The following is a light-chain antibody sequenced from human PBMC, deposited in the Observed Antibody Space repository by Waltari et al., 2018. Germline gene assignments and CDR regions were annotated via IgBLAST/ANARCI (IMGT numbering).Light chain of an antibody. Sequence: SFELTQDPAVSVALGQTVPITCRGRTLATFYAQLYQPKQGQALILVFAGRNDRPSWIPDRFSWSNSRNTASLTIPGAQAEDEAAYYCNSRDTSGHHVVFGGGTNLTVL. CDR1: TLATFY. V-gene: IGLV3-19*01. CDR3: NSRDTSGHHVV. J-gene: IGLJ2*01. CDR2: GRN.